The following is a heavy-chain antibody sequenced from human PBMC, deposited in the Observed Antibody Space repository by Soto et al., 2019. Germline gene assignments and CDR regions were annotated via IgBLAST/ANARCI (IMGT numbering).Heavy chain of an antibody. J-gene: IGHJ5*02. D-gene: IGHD6-6*01. CDR2: IYYSGRT. V-gene: IGHV4-31*03. CDR1: GGSISSGGYY. CDR3: ARGSFSSSSSWFDP. Sequence: LSLICSVSGGSISSGGYYWGWIRQNPGKGLEWIGYIYYSGRTYYNPSLHSRVSIAVDTTVNQFSLKLTSVTAADTSVYYCARGSFSSSSSWFDPWCRGTLVTVSS.